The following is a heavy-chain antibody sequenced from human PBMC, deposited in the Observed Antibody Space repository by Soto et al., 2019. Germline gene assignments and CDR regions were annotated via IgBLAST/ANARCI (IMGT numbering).Heavy chain of an antibody. CDR1: GFTFNPHW. J-gene: IGHJ4*02. CDR3: ARGGAMGVDY. D-gene: IGHD1-26*01. CDR2: IYFDGITT. Sequence: EVQLVESGGGVVQPGGSRGPSCQASGFTFNPHWIHWVRRAPGQGMVWVSRIYFDGITTNYADSVKGRLTVSRDNAKNTVYLHVNTLRDEDTAVYYCARGGAMGVDYWGQGTLVTVSS. V-gene: IGHV3-74*01.